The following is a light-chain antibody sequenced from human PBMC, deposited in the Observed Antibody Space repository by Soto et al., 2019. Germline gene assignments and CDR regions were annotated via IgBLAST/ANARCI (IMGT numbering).Light chain of an antibody. V-gene: IGKV1-39*01. J-gene: IGKJ1*01. Sequence: DIQMTQSPSSLSASVGDRFTITFRSSQSISSYLNWYQQKSGTAPKLLIYAASTLHTGVPSRFSGRGSGTDFTLTINNLQREDFADYFCQQTYSNLWTFGQGTKV. CDR3: QQTYSNLWT. CDR1: QSISSY. CDR2: AAS.